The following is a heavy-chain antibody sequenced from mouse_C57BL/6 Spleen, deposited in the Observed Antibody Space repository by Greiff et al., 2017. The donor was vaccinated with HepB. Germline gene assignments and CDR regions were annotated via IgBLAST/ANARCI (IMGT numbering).Heavy chain of an antibody. J-gene: IGHJ3*01. Sequence: EVQVVESGPGMVKPSQSLSLTCTVTGYSFTSGYVCHLIRHLPGNKLEWMGHISYSGSTNYNPHIKSRISITHDTSKNHFFLKLNSMTTEDAATYYCAREDYDGYGRWFAYWGQGTLVTVSA. CDR1: GYSFTSGYV. CDR3: AREDYDGYGRWFAY. CDR2: ISYSGST. D-gene: IGHD2-3*01. V-gene: IGHV3-1*01.